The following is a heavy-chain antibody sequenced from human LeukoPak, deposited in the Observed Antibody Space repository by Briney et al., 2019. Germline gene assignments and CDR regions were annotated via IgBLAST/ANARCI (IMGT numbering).Heavy chain of an antibody. Sequence: PGGSLRLSCAASGFTFTNYAMHWVRQTPGKGLEWVALISSDGSKNIYADPVKGRFTVSRDNSKNTLYLQMNSLRAEDTAVYYCARDHCSSTSCYIPSYGMDVWGQGTTVTVSS. CDR1: GFTFTNYA. D-gene: IGHD2-2*02. J-gene: IGHJ6*02. CDR2: ISSDGSKN. V-gene: IGHV3-30*03. CDR3: ARDHCSSTSCYIPSYGMDV.